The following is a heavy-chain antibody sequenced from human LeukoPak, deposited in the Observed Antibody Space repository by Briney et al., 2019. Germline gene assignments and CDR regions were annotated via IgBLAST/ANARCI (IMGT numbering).Heavy chain of an antibody. CDR2: ISSSGDST. Sequence: GGSLRLSCAASGFTFSSYAMSWVRQAPGKGLEWVSLISSSGDSTYYADSVKGRLTISRDNSKNTLYLQMNSLRPEDTAVYYCAGESFDIWGQGTTVTVSS. D-gene: IGHD3-10*01. V-gene: IGHV3-23*01. J-gene: IGHJ3*02. CDR1: GFTFSSYA. CDR3: AGESFDI.